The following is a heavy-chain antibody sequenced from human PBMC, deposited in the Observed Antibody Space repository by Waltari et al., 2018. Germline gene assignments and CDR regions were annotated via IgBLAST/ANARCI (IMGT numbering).Heavy chain of an antibody. D-gene: IGHD3-3*01. CDR2: INHSGST. V-gene: IGHV4-34*01. CDR3: ARVRHDFWSGYHRYYYYYMDV. J-gene: IGHJ6*03. Sequence: QVQLQQWGAGLLKPSETLSLTCAVYGGSFSGYYWSWIRQPPGKGLEWIGEINHSGSTNYNPSLKSRVTISVETSKNQFSLQLSSVTAADTAVYYCARVRHDFWSGYHRYYYYYMDVWGKGTTVTVSS. CDR1: GGSFSGYY.